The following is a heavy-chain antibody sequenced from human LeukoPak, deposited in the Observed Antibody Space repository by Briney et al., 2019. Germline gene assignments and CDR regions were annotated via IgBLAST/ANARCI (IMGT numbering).Heavy chain of an antibody. V-gene: IGHV3-33*06. CDR2: IWIDGSVK. D-gene: IGHD3-3*01. CDR3: AKDTAIQFLEPAF. CDR1: GFTFNTHG. Sequence: GGSLRLSCAASGFTFNTHGMHWIRHAPRQGQEWVAAIWIDGSVKHYSDAVKGRFTISRDNSLNTLYLQMNSLRVEDTAMYYCAKDTAIQFLEPAFWGQGTLVTVSS. J-gene: IGHJ4*02.